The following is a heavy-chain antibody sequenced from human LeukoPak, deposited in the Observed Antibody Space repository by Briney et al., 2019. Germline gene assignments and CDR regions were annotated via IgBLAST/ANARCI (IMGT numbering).Heavy chain of an antibody. J-gene: IGHJ4*02. CDR2: IAVGGSTT. CDR1: GFTFSNYA. V-gene: IGHV3-23*01. Sequence: GGSLRLSCAASGFTFSNYAMTWVRQSPGKGLEWVSAIAVGGSTTYYADSVKGRFIISRDNSNNTLYLQMNSLRAEDTAVYYCAKADDYWGQGTLVTVSS. CDR3: AKADDY.